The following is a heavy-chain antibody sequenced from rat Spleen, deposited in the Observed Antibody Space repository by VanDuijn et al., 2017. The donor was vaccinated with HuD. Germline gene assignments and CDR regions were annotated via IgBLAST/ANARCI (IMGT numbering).Heavy chain of an antibody. CDR3: TGRRDFDY. D-gene: IGHD1-11*01. J-gene: IGHJ2*01. V-gene: IGHV2-1*01. CDR1: GFSLTSNS. CDR2: IWGDGSS. Sequence: QVQLKESGPGLVQPSQTLSLTCTVSGFSLTSNSVHWVRQPPGKGLEWMGGIWGDGSSDYNSALQSRLSISRDTSKSQVFLKMNSLQTDDTAIYFCTGRRDFDYWGQGVMVTVSS.